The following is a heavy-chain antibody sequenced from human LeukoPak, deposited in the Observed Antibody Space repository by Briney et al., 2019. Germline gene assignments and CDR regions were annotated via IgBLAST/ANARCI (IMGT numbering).Heavy chain of an antibody. CDR1: GFTFSNYA. V-gene: IGHV3-30-3*01. CDR3: AREEVGAAIDY. CDR2: ISYDGSNK. Sequence: GGSLRLSCAASGFTFSNYAMHWVRQAPGKGLEWVALISYDGSNKYYADSVKGRFTISRDNSKNTLYLQMNSLRAEDTAVYYCAREEVGAAIDYWGQGALVTVSS. J-gene: IGHJ4*02. D-gene: IGHD2-15*01.